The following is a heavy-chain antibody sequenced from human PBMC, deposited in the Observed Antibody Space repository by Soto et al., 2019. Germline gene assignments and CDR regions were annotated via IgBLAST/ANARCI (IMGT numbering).Heavy chain of an antibody. V-gene: IGHV4-34*01. CDR2: INHSGST. CDR3: ARYRGSGSYYFDY. CDR1: GGSFSGYY. Sequence: SETLSLTCAVYGGSFSGYYWSWVRQPPGKGLEWIGEINHSGSTNYNPSLKSRVTISVDTSKNQFSLKLSSVTAADTAVYYCARYRGSGSYYFDYWGQGTLVTVSS. J-gene: IGHJ4*02. D-gene: IGHD3-10*01.